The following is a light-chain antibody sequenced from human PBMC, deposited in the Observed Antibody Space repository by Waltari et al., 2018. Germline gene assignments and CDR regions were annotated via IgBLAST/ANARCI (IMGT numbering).Light chain of an antibody. Sequence: VLTQSPGTLSLSPGERVTLSCRASQSLSKKYLAWYQQKPGQAPRLLIYGASSRAAGIPDRFSGSGSGTDFTLNISRLEPEDFAMYYCQQYGSSVMYTFGQGTKREIK. CDR3: QQYGSSVMYT. CDR1: QSLSKKY. V-gene: IGKV3-20*01. CDR2: GAS. J-gene: IGKJ2*01.